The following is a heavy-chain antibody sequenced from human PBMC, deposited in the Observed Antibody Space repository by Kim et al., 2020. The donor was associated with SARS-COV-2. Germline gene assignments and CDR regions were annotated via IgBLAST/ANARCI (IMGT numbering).Heavy chain of an antibody. J-gene: IGHJ2*01. CDR1: GGSISYYY. CDR2: VFDSGST. V-gene: IGHV4-59*01. CDR3: ARGKYYYDGSGNPRFWYFDL. Sequence: SETLSLTCTVSGGSISYYYWTWIRQPPGKGLEWIGYVFDSGSTNYNPSLKSRVTISLGTSKKHFSLQLSSVTAADTAGYYYARGKYYYDGSGNPRFWYFDLGGRGTLVTVSS. D-gene: IGHD3-22*01.